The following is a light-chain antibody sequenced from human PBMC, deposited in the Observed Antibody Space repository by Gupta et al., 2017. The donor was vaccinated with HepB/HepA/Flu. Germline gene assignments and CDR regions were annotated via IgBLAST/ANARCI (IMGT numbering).Light chain of an antibody. CDR2: DAS. Sequence: EIVLTQSPGTLSLSPGERATLSCRASQSVRGNYLAWYQQKPGQAPSVLIYDASSRATGVPDRFSGSGSGADFTLTITRLEPEDIAVYYCQQYGSSPRTFGQGTKVEIK. CDR3: QQYGSSPRT. V-gene: IGKV3-20*01. J-gene: IGKJ1*01. CDR1: QSVRGNY.